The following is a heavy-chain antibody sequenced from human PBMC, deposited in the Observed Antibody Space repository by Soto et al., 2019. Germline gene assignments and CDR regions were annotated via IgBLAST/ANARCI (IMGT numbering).Heavy chain of an antibody. CDR3: ARGAPGPPLRAVAGRGAFDI. CDR2: IYSGGST. Sequence: EVQLVESGGGLVQPGGSLRLSCAASGFTVSSNYMSWVRQAPGKGLEWVSVIYSGGSTYYADSVKGRFTISRHNSKNTLYLQMNSLRAEDTAVYYCARGAPGPPLRAVAGRGAFDIWGQGTMVTVSS. CDR1: GFTVSSNY. V-gene: IGHV3-53*04. J-gene: IGHJ3*02. D-gene: IGHD6-19*01.